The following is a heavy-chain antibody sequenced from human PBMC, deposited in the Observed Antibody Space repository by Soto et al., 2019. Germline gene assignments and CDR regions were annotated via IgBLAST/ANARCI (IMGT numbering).Heavy chain of an antibody. D-gene: IGHD6-25*01. CDR1: WNSITRNS. V-gene: IGHV1-2*02. CDR3: VMQRGGVVY. J-gene: IGHJ4*02. CDR2: INPNNGGI. Sequence: GAPGKGSRKGSWNSITRNSIYWVRQAPGQGLEWMGWINPNNGGINYAQKFQGRVTMTRDTSISTAYMDLSRLRSDDTAVYYCVMQRGGVVYWGQGTLVTVSS.